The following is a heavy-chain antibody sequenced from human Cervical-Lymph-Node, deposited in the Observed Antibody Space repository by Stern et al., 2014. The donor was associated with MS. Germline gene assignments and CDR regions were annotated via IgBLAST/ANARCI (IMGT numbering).Heavy chain of an antibody. CDR1: GFALSSSW. Sequence: EVQLEESGGGSVQPGGSLRLSCAASGFALSSSWMHWVRQGPGKGLVWVSRINSDGSSSSYADPVKGRFTISRDNAKNTLYLQMNSLRADDTAVYYCVRRAVRSYYYAMDVWGQGTTVTVSS. D-gene: IGHD3-16*01. V-gene: IGHV3-74*02. J-gene: IGHJ6*02. CDR2: INSDGSSS. CDR3: VRRAVRSYYYAMDV.